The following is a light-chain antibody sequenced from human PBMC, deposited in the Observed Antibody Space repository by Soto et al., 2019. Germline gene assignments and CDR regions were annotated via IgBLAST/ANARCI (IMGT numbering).Light chain of an antibody. CDR2: AAS. V-gene: IGKV1-17*01. CDR3: LQHSVYPLT. CDR1: QDNRNS. Sequence: DIQMTQSPSSLSASVGDRVTITCRASQDNRNSLGWFQQKPGKAPKRLIYAASTLESGVPSRFSGSGYGTEFTLTISSLQREDFATYFCLQHSVYPLTFGGGTRVEIK. J-gene: IGKJ4*01.